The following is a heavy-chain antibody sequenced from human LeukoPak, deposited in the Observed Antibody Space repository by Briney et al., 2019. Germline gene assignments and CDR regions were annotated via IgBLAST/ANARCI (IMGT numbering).Heavy chain of an antibody. V-gene: IGHV4-59*01. J-gene: IGHJ3*02. CDR3: ARGLITENAFDI. CDR1: GGSISSYY. CDR2: VYYIGST. D-gene: IGHD1-20*01. Sequence: SETLSLTCTVSGGSISSYYWSWIRQPPGKGLEWIGYVYYIGSTNYNPSLKSRVTISIDTSKNQFSLKLSSVTAADTAVYYCARGLITENAFDIWGQGTMVTVS.